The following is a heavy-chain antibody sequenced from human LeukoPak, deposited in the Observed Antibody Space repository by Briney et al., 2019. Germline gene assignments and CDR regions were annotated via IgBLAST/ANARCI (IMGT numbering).Heavy chain of an antibody. J-gene: IGHJ4*02. CDR1: GLRFRSYA. V-gene: IGHV3-30*04. D-gene: IGHD5-18*01. Sequence: GGSLRLSCVASGLRFRSYAMNWVRQAPGKGLEWVAVISYDGSNKYYADSVKGRFTISRDNSKNTLYLQMNSLRAEDTAVYYCAIGYSLSDYWGQGTLVTVSS. CDR2: ISYDGSNK. CDR3: AIGYSLSDY.